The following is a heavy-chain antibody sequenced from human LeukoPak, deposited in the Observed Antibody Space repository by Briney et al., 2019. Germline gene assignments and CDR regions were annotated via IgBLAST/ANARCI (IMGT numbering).Heavy chain of an antibody. D-gene: IGHD1-7*01. CDR3: ARLRTTITGTTAYYCGMDV. V-gene: IGHV5-51*01. CDR2: IYPGDSDT. J-gene: IGHJ6*02. CDR1: RYSFTSYW. Sequence: GESPKIHCKAYRYSFTSYWIWWVRLMPGKSMEWMGIIYPGDSDTRYSPSFQGQVTISADKSISTAYLQWSSLKASDTAMYYCARLRTTITGTTAYYCGMDVWGQGTTVTVSS.